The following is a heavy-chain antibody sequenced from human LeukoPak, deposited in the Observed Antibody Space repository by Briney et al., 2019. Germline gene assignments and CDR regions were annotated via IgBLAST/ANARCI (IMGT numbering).Heavy chain of an antibody. CDR2: INPKSGAT. CDR1: GYTFTGYC. Sequence: GASVKVSCKASGYTFTGYCMHWVRQAPGQGLEWMGWINPKSGATAYAQKFQGRVIMTRDTSINTTYMELSRLRSDDTAVYYCARGGWTYYFYMDVWGKGTTVTISS. CDR3: ARGGWTYYFYMDV. J-gene: IGHJ6*03. V-gene: IGHV1-2*02. D-gene: IGHD2-15*01.